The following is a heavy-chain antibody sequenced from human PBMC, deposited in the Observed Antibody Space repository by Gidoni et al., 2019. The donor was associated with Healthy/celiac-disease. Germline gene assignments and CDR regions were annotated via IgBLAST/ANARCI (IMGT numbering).Heavy chain of an antibody. Sequence: EVQLVESGGGVVQPGGSLRLSCAASGFTFDDYAMHWVRQAPGKGLEWVSLISGDGGSTYYADSVKGRFTISRDNSKSSLYLQMNSLRTEDTALYYCAKDNIGWDGNDYYGMDVWGQGTTVTVSS. CDR2: ISGDGGST. J-gene: IGHJ6*02. D-gene: IGHD1-1*01. CDR3: AKDNIGWDGNDYYGMDV. CDR1: GFTFDDYA. V-gene: IGHV3-43*02.